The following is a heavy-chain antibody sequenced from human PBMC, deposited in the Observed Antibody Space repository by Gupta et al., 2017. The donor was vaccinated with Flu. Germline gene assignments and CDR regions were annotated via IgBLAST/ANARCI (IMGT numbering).Heavy chain of an antibody. CDR2: IWDDGSNK. CDR3: ARGKAVAGSATNFDY. CDR1: GFTFSSYG. J-gene: IGHJ4*02. D-gene: IGHD6-19*01. Sequence: QVQTVASGGGVVQPGRSLRLPGAASGFTFSSYGMHWLRQAPGKGLEGGAVIWDDGSNKYYADSVKGRFTISRDNSKNTLYLQMNSLRAEDTAVYYCARGKAVAGSATNFDYWGQGTLVTVAS. V-gene: IGHV3-33*01.